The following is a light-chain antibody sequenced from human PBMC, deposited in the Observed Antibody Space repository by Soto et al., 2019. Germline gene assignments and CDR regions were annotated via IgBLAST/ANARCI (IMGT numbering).Light chain of an antibody. Sequence: DIQMTQSPSSLSASVGDRVTISCRASQAITNYLNWYQQRPGKAPNLLIYGTSNLQSGVPSRFSGSGSGTDFTLTISSLQPEDFATYYCQESYSASWTFGHGTKVEIK. CDR1: QAITNY. J-gene: IGKJ1*01. CDR2: GTS. V-gene: IGKV1-39*01. CDR3: QESYSASWT.